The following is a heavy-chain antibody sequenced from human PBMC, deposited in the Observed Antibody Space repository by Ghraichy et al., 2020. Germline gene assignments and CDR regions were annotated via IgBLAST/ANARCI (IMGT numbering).Heavy chain of an antibody. CDR3: AKLVAGNPPDY. CDR2: ISGSGGST. J-gene: IGHJ4*02. D-gene: IGHD6-19*01. V-gene: IGHV3-23*01. Sequence: GESLNISCAASGFTFSSYAMSWVRQAPGKGLEWVSAISGSGGSTYYADSVKGRFTISRDNSKNTLYLQMNSLRAEDTAVYYCAKLVAGNPPDYWGQGTLVTVSS. CDR1: GFTFSSYA.